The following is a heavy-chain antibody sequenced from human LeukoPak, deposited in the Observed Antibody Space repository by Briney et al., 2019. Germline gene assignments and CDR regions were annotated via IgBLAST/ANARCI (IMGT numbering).Heavy chain of an antibody. Sequence: GGSLRLSCAASGFTLSSSEMNWVRQAPGKGLEWVSYISNSGSTIYYADSVKGRFTISRDNAKNSLYLQMNSLRAEDTAVYYCARESHYDILTGYSGYFDLWGRGTLVTVSS. D-gene: IGHD3-9*01. J-gene: IGHJ2*01. CDR2: ISNSGSTI. CDR3: ARESHYDILTGYSGYFDL. V-gene: IGHV3-48*03. CDR1: GFTLSSSE.